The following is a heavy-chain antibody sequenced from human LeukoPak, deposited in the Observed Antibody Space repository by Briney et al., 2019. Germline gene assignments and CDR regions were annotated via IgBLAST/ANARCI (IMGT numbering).Heavy chain of an antibody. V-gene: IGHV3-53*01. CDR1: GFTVSNNY. J-gene: IGHJ4*02. CDR2: IHSGGTT. Sequence: GGSLRLSCAASGFTVSNNYMSWVRQAPGKGLEWVSVIHSGGTTNYADSVQGRFTITRDNSKTTVYLHMNSLRAEDTAVYYCARDSDSGYGPFASWGQGTLVTVSS. CDR3: ARDSDSGYGPFAS. D-gene: IGHD5-12*01.